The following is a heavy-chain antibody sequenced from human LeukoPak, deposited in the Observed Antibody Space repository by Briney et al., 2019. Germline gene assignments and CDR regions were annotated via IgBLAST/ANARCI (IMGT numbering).Heavy chain of an antibody. CDR1: GGSISSYY. CDR3: ARLVDGSGSPFHYYYYGMDV. Sequence: SETLSLTCTVSGGSISSYYWSWIRQPPGKGLEWIGYIYYSGSTNYNPSLKSRVTISVDTSKNQFSLKLSSVTAADTAVYYCARLVDGSGSPFHYYYYGMDVWGQGTTVTVSS. V-gene: IGHV4-59*08. D-gene: IGHD3-10*01. J-gene: IGHJ6*02. CDR2: IYYSGST.